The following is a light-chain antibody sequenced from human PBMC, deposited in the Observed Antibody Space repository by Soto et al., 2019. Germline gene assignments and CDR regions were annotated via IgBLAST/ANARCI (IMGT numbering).Light chain of an antibody. V-gene: IGLV1-44*01. J-gene: IGLJ3*02. Sequence: QSVLTQPPSASGTPGQRVTISCSGSSSNIGTNTVNWYHHLPGTAPKLLIYSNNQRPSGVPDRLSGSKSGTSASLAISGLQSEDEADYYCAAWDDSLNGWVFGGGTKVTVL. CDR2: SNN. CDR3: AAWDDSLNGWV. CDR1: SSNIGTNT.